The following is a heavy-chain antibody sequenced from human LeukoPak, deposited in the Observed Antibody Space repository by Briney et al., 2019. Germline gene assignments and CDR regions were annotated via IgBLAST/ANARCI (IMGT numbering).Heavy chain of an antibody. CDR3: ARDHVKLGSGFHPFDAFDI. CDR1: GYTFTSYA. CDR2: ISTNTGNP. J-gene: IGHJ3*02. Sequence: ASVKVSCKASGYTFTSYAMKWVRQAPGQGLEWMGWISTNTGNPTYAQGFTGRFVFSLDTSVTTSSLQISSLKAEDTAVYYCARDHVKLGSGFHPFDAFDIWGQGTLVTVSS. V-gene: IGHV7-4-1*02. D-gene: IGHD3-22*01.